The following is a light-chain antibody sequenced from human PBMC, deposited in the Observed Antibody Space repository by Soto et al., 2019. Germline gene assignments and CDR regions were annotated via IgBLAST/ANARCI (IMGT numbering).Light chain of an antibody. CDR2: EGI. CDR1: SSDIGTYNL. V-gene: IGLV2-23*01. J-gene: IGLJ1*01. Sequence: QSVLTQPASVSGSPGQSITISCTGTSSDIGTYNLVSWYQHYPGKAPKLMIYEGIKRPSGVSNRFSGSKSGNPAFLTISGLQAEEGADYYSCSYAVRGPDNYVFGSGTTLPV. CDR3: CSYAVRGPDNYV.